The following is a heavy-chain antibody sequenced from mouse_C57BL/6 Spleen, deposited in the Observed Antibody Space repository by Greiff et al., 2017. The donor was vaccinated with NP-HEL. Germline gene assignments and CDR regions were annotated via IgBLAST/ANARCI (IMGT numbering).Heavy chain of an antibody. Sequence: QVQLQQSGAELVKPGASVKISCKASGYAFSSYWMNWVKQRPGKGLEWIGRIYPGDGDTNYNGKFKGKATLTADKSSSTAYMQLSSLTSEDSAVYFCARGGSYYEYDGFDYWGQGTTLTVSS. V-gene: IGHV1-80*01. CDR2: IYPGDGDT. J-gene: IGHJ2*01. CDR3: ARGGSYYEYDGFDY. D-gene: IGHD2-4*01. CDR1: GYAFSSYW.